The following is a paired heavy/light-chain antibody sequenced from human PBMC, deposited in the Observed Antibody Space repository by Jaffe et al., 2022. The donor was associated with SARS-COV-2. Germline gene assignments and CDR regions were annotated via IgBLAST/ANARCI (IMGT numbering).Light chain of an antibody. CDR1: QSLVHSDGNTY. CDR2: QIS. J-gene: IGKJ1*01. V-gene: IGKV2-24*01. Sequence: DIVMTQIPLSSPVTLGQPASISCRSSQSLVHSDGNTYLSWLQQRPGQPPRLLIYQISNRFSGVPDRFSGSGAGTDFTLKISRVEAEDVGVYYCMQGTQLPPTFGQGTKVEIK. CDR3: MQGTQLPPT.
Heavy chain of an antibody. D-gene: IGHD5-12*01. CDR2: IYYSGST. J-gene: IGHJ4*02. V-gene: IGHV4-39*01. CDR1: GGSTSSSSSY. CDR3: ARLRVGYSRGLDY. Sequence: QLQLQESGPGLVKPSETLSLTCTVSGGSTSSSSSYWGWIRQPPGKGLEWIGSIYYSGSTYYNPSLKSRVTISVDTSKNQFSLKLSSVTAADTAVYFCARLRVGYSRGLDYWGQGTLVTVSS.